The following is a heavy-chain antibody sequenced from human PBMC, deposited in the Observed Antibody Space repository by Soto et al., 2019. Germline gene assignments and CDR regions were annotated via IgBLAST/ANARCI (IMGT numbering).Heavy chain of an antibody. D-gene: IGHD4-17*01. Sequence: GGSLRLSCAASGFTFDDYAMHWVRQAPGKGLEWVSGISWNSSSIDYADSVKGRFTISRDNAKNSLYLQMNSLRAEDTAVYYCARVPDYGGNSVRTGLYIFDYWGQGTLVTVSS. CDR1: GFTFDDYA. J-gene: IGHJ4*02. CDR3: ARVPDYGGNSVRTGLYIFDY. CDR2: ISWNSSSI. V-gene: IGHV3-9*01.